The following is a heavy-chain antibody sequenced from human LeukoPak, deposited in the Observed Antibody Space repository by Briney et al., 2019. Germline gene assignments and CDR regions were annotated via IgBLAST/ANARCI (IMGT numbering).Heavy chain of an antibody. CDR3: ARQANSKDIVVVPAARGAFDI. D-gene: IGHD2-2*01. V-gene: IGHV4-34*01. J-gene: IGHJ3*02. Sequence: SETLSLTCAVYGGSFSGYYWSWIRQPPGKGLEWIGEINHSGSTNYNPSLKSRVTISVDTSKNQFSLKLSSVTAADTAVYYCARQANSKDIVVVPAARGAFDIWGQGTMVTVSS. CDR1: GGSFSGYY. CDR2: INHSGST.